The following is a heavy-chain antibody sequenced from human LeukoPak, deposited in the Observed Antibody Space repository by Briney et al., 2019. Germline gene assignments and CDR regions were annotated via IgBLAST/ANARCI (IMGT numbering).Heavy chain of an antibody. CDR2: INHSGST. CDR3: VTYYFDSSGPKKNY. J-gene: IGHJ4*02. CDR1: GGSFSGYY. V-gene: IGHV4-34*01. D-gene: IGHD3-22*01. Sequence: SETLSLTCAVYGGSFSGYYWSWIRQPPGKGLEWIGEINHSGSTNYNPSLKSRVTLSVDTSKKQFSLKLSSVTAADTAVYYCVTYYFDSSGPKKNYWGQGTLVTVSS.